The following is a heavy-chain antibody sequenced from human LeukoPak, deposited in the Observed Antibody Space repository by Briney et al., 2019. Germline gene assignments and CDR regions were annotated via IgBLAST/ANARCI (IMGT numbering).Heavy chain of an antibody. J-gene: IGHJ4*02. CDR3: ATERLYYDFWSGPRVSEPLDY. Sequence: GGSLRLSCAASGFTFSSYSMNWVRQAPGKGLEWVSYISSSSSTIYYADSVKGRFTISRDNAKNSLYLQMNSLRAEDTAVYYCATERLYYDFWSGPRVSEPLDYWGQGTLVTVSS. D-gene: IGHD3-3*01. CDR2: ISSSSSTI. CDR1: GFTFSSYS. V-gene: IGHV3-48*04.